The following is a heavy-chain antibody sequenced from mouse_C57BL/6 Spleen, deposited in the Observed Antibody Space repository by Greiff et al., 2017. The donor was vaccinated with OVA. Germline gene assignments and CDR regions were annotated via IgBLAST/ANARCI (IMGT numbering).Heavy chain of an antibody. CDR2: IDPSDSYT. Sequence: QVQLQQPGAELVKPGASVKLSCKASGYTFTSYWMQWVKQRPGQGLEWIGEIDPSDSYTNYNQKFKGKATLTVDTSSSPAYMQLSSLTSEDSAVYYCARGAVVAKAFDYWGQGTTLTVSS. CDR1: GYTFTSYW. D-gene: IGHD1-1*01. J-gene: IGHJ2*01. CDR3: ARGAVVAKAFDY. V-gene: IGHV1-50*01.